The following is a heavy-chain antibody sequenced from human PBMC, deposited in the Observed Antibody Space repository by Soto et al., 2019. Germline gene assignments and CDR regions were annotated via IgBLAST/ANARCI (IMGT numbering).Heavy chain of an antibody. CDR2: ISSSSSTI. Sequence: WGSLRLSCAASGFTFSSYSMNWVRQAPGKGLEWVSYISSSSSTIYYADSVKGRFTISRDNAKNSLYLQMNSLRAEDTDVYYCARGAVQAVMAPPLDSWGQEPLVT. CDR3: ARGAVQAVMAPPLDS. D-gene: IGHD2-2*01. J-gene: IGHJ4*02. CDR1: GFTFSSYS. V-gene: IGHV3-48*01.